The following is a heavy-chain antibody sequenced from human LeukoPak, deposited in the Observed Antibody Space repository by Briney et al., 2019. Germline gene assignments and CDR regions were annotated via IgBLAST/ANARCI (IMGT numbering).Heavy chain of an antibody. D-gene: IGHD6-19*01. CDR1: GFTFSSYA. V-gene: IGHV3-30*18. CDR3: AKDVAVAGVRSERFDY. Sequence: GGSLRLSCAASGFTFSSYAMHWVRQAPGKGLEWVGVIIYDGTNKYYADSVKGRFTMSRDNSKNTLYLQMNSLSAEDTAVYYCAKDVAVAGVRSERFDYWGQGTLVTVSS. CDR2: IIYDGTNK. J-gene: IGHJ4*02.